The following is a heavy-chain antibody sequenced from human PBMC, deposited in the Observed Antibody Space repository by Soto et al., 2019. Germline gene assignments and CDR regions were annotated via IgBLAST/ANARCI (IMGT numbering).Heavy chain of an antibody. CDR2: ISNSFSDGNT. CDR3: AKVFSPEGGNYFDH. V-gene: IGHV3-23*01. J-gene: IGHJ4*02. CDR1: GFTFCNYA. Sequence: EVQLLESGGGLVQPGGSLRLSCAVSGFTFCNYAMDWVRPAPGKGLEWVSAISNSFSDGNTHYADSVKGRFTISRDNDKNTVFLEMNSLRAEDTAVYYCAKVFSPEGGNYFDHWGQGTLVTVSS.